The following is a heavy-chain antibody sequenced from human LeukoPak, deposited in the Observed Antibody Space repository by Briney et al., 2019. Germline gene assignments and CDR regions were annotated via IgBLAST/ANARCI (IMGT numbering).Heavy chain of an antibody. Sequence: SETLSLTCTVSGGSISSSSYYWGWIRQPPGKGLEWIGYIYYSGSTNYNPSLKSRVTISVDTSKNQFSLKLSSVTAADTAVYYCARVGITGDAFDIWGQGTMVTVSS. CDR1: GGSISSSSYY. CDR2: IYYSGST. CDR3: ARVGITGDAFDI. V-gene: IGHV4-61*05. J-gene: IGHJ3*02. D-gene: IGHD1-20*01.